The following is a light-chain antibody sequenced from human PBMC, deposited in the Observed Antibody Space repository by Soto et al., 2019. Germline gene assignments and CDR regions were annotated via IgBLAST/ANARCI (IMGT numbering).Light chain of an antibody. J-gene: IGKJ4*01. CDR3: QQYGSSPGT. V-gene: IGKV3-20*01. CDR1: QSVSSSY. CDR2: GAS. Sequence: EIVLTQSPGTLSLSPGERDTISCRASQSVSSSYLAWYQQKPGQAPRLLIYGASSRATGIPDRFSGSGSGTDFTLTISRLEPEDFAVYYCQQYGSSPGTFGGGTKVDIK.